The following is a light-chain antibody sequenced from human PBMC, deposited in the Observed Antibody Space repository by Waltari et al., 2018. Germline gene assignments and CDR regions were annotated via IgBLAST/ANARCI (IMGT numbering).Light chain of an antibody. CDR3: SSYRSRDYV. Sequence: QSALTQPASVSGSPGQSITVSCSGTSSDVGGYNYVSWYQQHPGNAPKLMIYDVSKRPSGVSNRFSGSKSGNTASLTISGLQAEDEADYYCSSYRSRDYVFGTGTKVTVL. J-gene: IGLJ1*01. V-gene: IGLV2-14*03. CDR2: DVS. CDR1: SSDVGGYNY.